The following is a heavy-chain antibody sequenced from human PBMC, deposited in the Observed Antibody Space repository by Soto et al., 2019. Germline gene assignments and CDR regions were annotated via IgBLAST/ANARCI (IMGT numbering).Heavy chain of an antibody. J-gene: IGHJ4*02. CDR3: ARRGYEYESSGYYPLFDY. Sequence: GGSLRLSCVASGFAVSNNFMSWVRPAPGGGLEWVSVIYGGDDIYYTDSVKGRFTISRDDSKNTLYLQMNSLRAEDTAVYYCARRGYEYESSGYYPLFDYWGQGSLVTVSS. D-gene: IGHD3-22*01. V-gene: IGHV3-53*01. CDR1: GFAVSNNF. CDR2: IYGGDDI.